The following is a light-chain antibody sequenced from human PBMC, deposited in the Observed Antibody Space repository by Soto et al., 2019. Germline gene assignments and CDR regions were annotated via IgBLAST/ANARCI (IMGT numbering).Light chain of an antibody. Sequence: QSALTQPRSVSGSPGQAVAISCTGTSSDVGGYNYVSWYQQHPGKAPKLMIYDVSQRPSGVPNRFSGSKSGNTASLIISGLQAEDEADYYCCSYAGSPYVFGTGTKVTVL. V-gene: IGLV2-11*01. CDR2: DVS. J-gene: IGLJ1*01. CDR3: CSYAGSPYV. CDR1: SSDVGGYNY.